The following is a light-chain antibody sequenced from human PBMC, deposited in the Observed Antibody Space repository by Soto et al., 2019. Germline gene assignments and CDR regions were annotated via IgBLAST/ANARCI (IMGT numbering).Light chain of an antibody. V-gene: IGKV1-27*01. Sequence: DIQMTQSPSSLSASVGDRITIACRASQGIGNYVAWYQQRPGKVPKLLISAASTLQSGVPSRFSGRGSGTDFTLTISNLQPEDVATYYCQKYDSVPFTFGPGTKVAFK. CDR1: QGIGNY. J-gene: IGKJ3*01. CDR3: QKYDSVPFT. CDR2: AAS.